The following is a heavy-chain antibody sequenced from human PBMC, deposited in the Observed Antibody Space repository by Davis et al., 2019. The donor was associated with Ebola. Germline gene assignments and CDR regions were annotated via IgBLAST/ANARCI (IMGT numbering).Heavy chain of an antibody. D-gene: IGHD6-19*01. CDR3: ATTPQYSSGQNKPFDY. V-gene: IGHV3-33*01. CDR1: GFTLSGYD. Sequence: SLKISCAASGFTLSGYDMNWVRQAPGKVLQWVAVIWDDGSNKYYADSVKGRFVISRDNSKNTLYLQMTSLRAEDTAVYYCATTPQYSSGQNKPFDYWGQGTLVTVSS. J-gene: IGHJ4*02. CDR2: IWDDGSNK.